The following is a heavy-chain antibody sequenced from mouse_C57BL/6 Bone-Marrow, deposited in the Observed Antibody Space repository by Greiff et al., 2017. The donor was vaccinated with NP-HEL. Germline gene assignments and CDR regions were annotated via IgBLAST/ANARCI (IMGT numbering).Heavy chain of an antibody. V-gene: IGHV1-74*01. CDR2: IHPSDSDT. CDR3: AICLSMYYFDY. CDR1: GYTFTSYW. Sequence: VQLQQPGAELVKPGASVKVSCKASGYTFTSYWMHWVKQRPGQGLEWIGRIHPSDSDTNYNQKFKGKATLTVDKSSSTAYMQLSSLTSEDSAVYYCAICLSMYYFDYWGQGTTLTVSS. J-gene: IGHJ2*01.